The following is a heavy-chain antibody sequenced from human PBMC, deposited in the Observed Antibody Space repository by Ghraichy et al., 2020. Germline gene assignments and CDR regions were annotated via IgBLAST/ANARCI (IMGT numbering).Heavy chain of an antibody. Sequence: SQTLSLTCTVSGGSISSYYWSWIRQPPGKGLEWIGYIYYSGSTNYNPSLKSRVTISVDTSKNQFSLKLSSVTAADTAVYYCARTVAGTSLDYWGQGTLVTVSS. CDR3: ARTVAGTSLDY. CDR2: IYYSGST. CDR1: GGSISSYY. V-gene: IGHV4-59*01. J-gene: IGHJ4*02. D-gene: IGHD6-19*01.